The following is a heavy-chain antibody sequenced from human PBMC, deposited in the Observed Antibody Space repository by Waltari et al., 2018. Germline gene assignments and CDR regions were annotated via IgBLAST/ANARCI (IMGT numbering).Heavy chain of an antibody. J-gene: IGHJ4*02. Sequence: QVQLVEAGGGVVQPGRSLRLSCAASGFTFSSYAMHWVRQAPGKGLEWVAFISYDGSNKYYADSVKGRFTISRDNSKNTLYLQMNSLRAEDTAVYYCARVVYYDSSGYYDYWGQGTLVTVSS. CDR1: GFTFSSYA. CDR3: ARVVYYDSSGYYDY. CDR2: ISYDGSNK. D-gene: IGHD3-22*01. V-gene: IGHV3-30-3*01.